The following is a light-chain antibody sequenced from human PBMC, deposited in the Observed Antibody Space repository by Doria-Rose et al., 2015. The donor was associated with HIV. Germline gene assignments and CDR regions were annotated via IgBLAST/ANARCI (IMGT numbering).Light chain of an antibody. CDR3: HQYGTSWT. Sequence: VLTQPPGTLSLSPGERATLSCRASQSFSSTYLAWYQQRPGQAPSLLIYDGSTRATGIPDRFSASGSGTDFTLTINRLEPEDFALYYCHQYGTSWTFGPGTKVEI. J-gene: IGKJ1*01. CDR1: QSFSSTY. CDR2: DGS. V-gene: IGKV3-20*01.